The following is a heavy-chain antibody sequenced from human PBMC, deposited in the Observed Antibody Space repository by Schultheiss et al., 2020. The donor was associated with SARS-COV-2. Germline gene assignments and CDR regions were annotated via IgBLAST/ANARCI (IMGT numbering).Heavy chain of an antibody. D-gene: IGHD6-13*01. Sequence: SETLSLTCAVYGGSFSGYYWSWIRQPPGKGLEWIGQVSHSGGTHYSPSLKRRVTISVDTSKNQFSLKLSSVTAADTAVYYCACYSSSWYNYWGQGTLVTVSS. CDR2: VSHSGGT. CDR1: GGSFSGYY. V-gene: IGHV4-34*01. CDR3: ACYSSSWYNY. J-gene: IGHJ4*02.